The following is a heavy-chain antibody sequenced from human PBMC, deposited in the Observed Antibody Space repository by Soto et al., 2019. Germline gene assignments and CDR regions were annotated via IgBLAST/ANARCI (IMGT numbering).Heavy chain of an antibody. Sequence: QVQLVQSGAEVKKPGASVKVSCKASGYTFTSYGISWVRQAPGQGLEWMGWISAYNGNTNYAQKLQGRVTMTTDTSTSTAYMELRSLRSDDTAVCYCARLVDDFWSGYSTSMDVWGQGTTVTVSS. CDR2: ISAYNGNT. V-gene: IGHV1-18*01. CDR3: ARLVDDFWSGYSTSMDV. D-gene: IGHD3-3*01. CDR1: GYTFTSYG. J-gene: IGHJ6*02.